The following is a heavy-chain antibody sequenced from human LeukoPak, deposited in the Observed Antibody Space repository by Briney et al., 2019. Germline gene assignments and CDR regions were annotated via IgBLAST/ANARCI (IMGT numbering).Heavy chain of an antibody. CDR1: GYTFTGYY. CDR3: ARDWDGQLERPNLRFDY. CDR2: INPNSGGT. J-gene: IGHJ4*02. V-gene: IGHV1-2*04. Sequence: ASVKVSCKASGYTFTGYYMHWVRQAPGQGLEWMGWINPNSGGTNYAQKFQGWVTMTRDTSISTAYMELSRLRSDDTAVYYCARDWDGQLERPNLRFDYWGQGTLVTVSS. D-gene: IGHD1-1*01.